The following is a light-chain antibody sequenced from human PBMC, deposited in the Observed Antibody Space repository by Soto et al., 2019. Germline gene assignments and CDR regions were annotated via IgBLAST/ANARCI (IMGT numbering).Light chain of an antibody. J-gene: IGLJ1*01. CDR3: AAWDDSLSNV. V-gene: IGLV1-47*01. CDR1: SSNIGSNY. Sequence: QSLLTHPPSSSGTPGQRVTISCSGTSSNIGSNYVYWYQQLPGTAPKLLIYRNNQRPSGVPDRFSGSKSGTSASLAISGLRSEDEADYYCAAWDDSLSNVFGTGTRSPS. CDR2: RNN.